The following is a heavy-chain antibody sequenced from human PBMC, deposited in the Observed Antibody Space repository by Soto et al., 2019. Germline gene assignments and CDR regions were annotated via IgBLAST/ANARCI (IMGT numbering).Heavy chain of an antibody. Sequence: QVQLVQSGGEVKRPGASVKVSCKASGYPFTSYGISWVRQAPGQGLEWMGWINPYNGNTKHAQKFQGRATMTTDTSTTTAYMDLRTLSHDDTAVYYFARKLASVHDSWGQGSLVTVSS. CDR2: INPYNGNT. CDR3: ARKLASVHDS. J-gene: IGHJ4*02. V-gene: IGHV1-18*04. CDR1: GYPFTSYG. D-gene: IGHD1-1*01.